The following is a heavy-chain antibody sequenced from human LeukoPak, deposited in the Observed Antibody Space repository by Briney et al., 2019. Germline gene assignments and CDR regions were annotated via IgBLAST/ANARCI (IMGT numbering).Heavy chain of an antibody. V-gene: IGHV3-23*01. CDR1: GFTFSSYA. Sequence: GGSLRLSCAASGFTFSSYAMSWVRQAPGKGLEWVSAISGTGGSTYYADSVKGRFTISRDNSKNTLYLQMNSLRAEDTAVYYCARGMVRAKGYYYGMDVWGKGTTVTVSS. CDR2: ISGTGGST. J-gene: IGHJ6*04. CDR3: ARGMVRAKGYYYGMDV. D-gene: IGHD3-10*01.